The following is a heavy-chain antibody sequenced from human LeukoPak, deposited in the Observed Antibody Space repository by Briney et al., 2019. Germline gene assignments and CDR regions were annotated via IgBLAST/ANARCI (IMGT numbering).Heavy chain of an antibody. D-gene: IGHD1-26*01. CDR2: ISSSGSTI. Sequence: GGSLRLSXAASGFTFSSYEMNWVRQAPGKGLEWVSYISSSGSTIYYADSVKGRFTISRDNAKNSLYLQMNSLGAEDTAVYYCARSFEGGFDIWGQGTMVTVSS. CDR1: GFTFSSYE. V-gene: IGHV3-48*03. J-gene: IGHJ3*02. CDR3: ARSFEGGFDI.